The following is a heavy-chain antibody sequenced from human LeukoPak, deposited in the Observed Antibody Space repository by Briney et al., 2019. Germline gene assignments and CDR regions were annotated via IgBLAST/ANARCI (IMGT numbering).Heavy chain of an antibody. CDR1: GFTFDDYA. J-gene: IGHJ4*02. CDR3: AKDKVSVAGLDY. D-gene: IGHD6-19*01. CDR2: ISWNSGSI. Sequence: GRSLRLSCAASGFTFDDYAMHWVRQAPGKGLEWVSGISWNSGSIGYADSVKGRFTISRDNAKNSLYLQMNSLRAEDTALYYCAKDKVSVAGLDYWGQGTLVTVSS. V-gene: IGHV3-9*01.